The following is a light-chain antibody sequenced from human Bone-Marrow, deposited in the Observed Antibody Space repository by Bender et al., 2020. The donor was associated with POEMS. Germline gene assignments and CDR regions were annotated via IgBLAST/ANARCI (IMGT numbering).Light chain of an antibody. CDR3: AVWDDSLNGWV. CDR1: SSNIGAHA. V-gene: IGLV1-44*01. J-gene: IGLJ3*02. CDR2: SSH. Sequence: QSVLTQPPSASGTPGQRVTISCSGGSSNIGAHAVNWYQHLPGTAPKLLIYSSHRRPSEVPDRFSGSRSGTSASLAISGLQSVDEADYYCAVWDDSLNGWVFGRGAKLTVL.